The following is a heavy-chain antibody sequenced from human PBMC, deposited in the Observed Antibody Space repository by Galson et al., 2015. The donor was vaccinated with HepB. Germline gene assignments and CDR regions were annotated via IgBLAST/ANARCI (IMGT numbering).Heavy chain of an antibody. D-gene: IGHD3-10*01. V-gene: IGHV3-9*01. CDR1: TFNVDDYA. J-gene: IGHJ3*02. CDR2: ISWNSGTI. Sequence: SLRLSCAASTFNVDDYAMHWVRQAPGKGLQWVSGISWNSGTIAYADALKGRFTVSKDSAKNSLFLQMDSPRPDDTALYYCARGRGRLLYDGFNMWGQGTMVTVSS. CDR3: ARGRGRLLYDGFNM.